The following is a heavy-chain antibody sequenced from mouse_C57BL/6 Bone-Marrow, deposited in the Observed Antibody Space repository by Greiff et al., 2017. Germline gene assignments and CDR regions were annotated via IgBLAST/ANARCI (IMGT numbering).Heavy chain of an antibody. J-gene: IGHJ1*03. CDR2: IWRGGST. Sequence: VQVVESGPGLVQPSQSLSITCTVSGFSLTSYGVHWVRQSPGKGLEWLGVIWRGGSTDYNAAFMSRLSITKDNSKSQVFFKMNSLQADDTAIYYCAKNYGSRSYWYFDVWGTGTTVTVSS. D-gene: IGHD1-1*01. CDR3: AKNYGSRSYWYFDV. CDR1: GFSLTSYG. V-gene: IGHV2-5*01.